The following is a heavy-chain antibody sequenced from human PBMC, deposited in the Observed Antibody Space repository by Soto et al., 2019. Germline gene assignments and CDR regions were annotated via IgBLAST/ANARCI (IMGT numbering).Heavy chain of an antibody. CDR1: GFTFSSYS. V-gene: IGHV3-48*01. D-gene: IGHD3-22*01. Sequence: GGSLRLSCAASGFTFSSYSMNWGRQAPGKGLEWVSYISSSSSTIYYADSVKGRFTISRDNAKNSLYLQMNSLRAEDTAVYYCARFLSPDSSGYYYGMDVWGQGTTVTVSS. CDR2: ISSSSSTI. J-gene: IGHJ6*02. CDR3: ARFLSPDSSGYYYGMDV.